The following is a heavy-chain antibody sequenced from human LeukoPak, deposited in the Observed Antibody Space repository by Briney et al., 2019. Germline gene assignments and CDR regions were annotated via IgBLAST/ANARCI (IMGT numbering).Heavy chain of an antibody. Sequence: SETLSLTCGVYGGSLSGYYWTWIRQPPGKGLEWIGEINHSGSTNYNPSLKSRVTISVDTSKNQFSLKLSSVTAADTAVYYCARVLGSGWYPDYWGQGTLVTVSS. CDR1: GGSLSGYY. D-gene: IGHD6-19*01. CDR2: INHSGST. CDR3: ARVLGSGWYPDY. J-gene: IGHJ4*02. V-gene: IGHV4-34*01.